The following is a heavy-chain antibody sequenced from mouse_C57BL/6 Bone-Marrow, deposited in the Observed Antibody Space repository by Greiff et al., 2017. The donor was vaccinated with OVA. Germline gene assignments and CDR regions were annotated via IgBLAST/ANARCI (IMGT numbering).Heavy chain of an antibody. CDR2: IDPETGGT. CDR3: TRRGDPYYAMDY. J-gene: IGHJ4*01. CDR1: GYTFTDYE. Sequence: VQLVESGAELVRPGASVTLSCKASGYTFTDYEMHWVKQTPVHGLEWIGAIDPETGGTAYNQKFKGKAILTADKSSSTAYMELRSLTSEDSAVYYCTRRGDPYYAMDYWGQGTSVTVSS. D-gene: IGHD3-3*01. V-gene: IGHV1-15*01.